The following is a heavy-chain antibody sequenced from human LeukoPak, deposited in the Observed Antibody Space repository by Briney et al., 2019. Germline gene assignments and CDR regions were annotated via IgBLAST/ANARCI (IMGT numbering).Heavy chain of an antibody. D-gene: IGHD2-2*01. Sequence: ASVKVSCKASGYTFTDYYMHWVRQAPGQGFEWMGWINPNVGDTNYAQKFQGRVTMTRDTSISTAHMEVSRLRSDDTAVYYCARANFLYCSSSTCLFDYWGQGTLVTVSS. V-gene: IGHV1-2*02. CDR2: INPNVGDT. J-gene: IGHJ4*02. CDR3: ARANFLYCSSSTCLFDY. CDR1: GYTFTDYY.